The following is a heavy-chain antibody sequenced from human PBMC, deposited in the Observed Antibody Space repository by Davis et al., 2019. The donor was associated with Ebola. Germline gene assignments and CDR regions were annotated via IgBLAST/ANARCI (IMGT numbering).Heavy chain of an antibody. V-gene: IGHV3-21*01. CDR2: ISSSSSYI. CDR1: GFTFSSYS. J-gene: IGHJ4*02. Sequence: PGGSLRLSCAASGFTFSSYSMNWVRQAPGKGLEWVSSISSSSSYIYYADSVKGRFTISRDNAKNSLYLQMNSLRAEDTAVYYCARGSYGGNSGFDYWGQGTLVTVSS. CDR3: ARGSYGGNSGFDY. D-gene: IGHD4-23*01.